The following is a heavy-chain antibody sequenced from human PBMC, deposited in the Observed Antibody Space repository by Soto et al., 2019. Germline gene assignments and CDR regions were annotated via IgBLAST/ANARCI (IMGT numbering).Heavy chain of an antibody. CDR2: IFHDGNT. Sequence: SETLSLTCAVSGASIGSGGWWSWVRQPPGKGLEWIAEIFHDGNTNYSPSLKSRVTISVDKSQNQFSLNVYSVTAADTAVYHCARHEGWTGPDQWGQGTLVTV. V-gene: IGHV4-4*02. D-gene: IGHD2-8*02. J-gene: IGHJ5*02. CDR1: GASIGSGGW. CDR3: ARHEGWTGPDQ.